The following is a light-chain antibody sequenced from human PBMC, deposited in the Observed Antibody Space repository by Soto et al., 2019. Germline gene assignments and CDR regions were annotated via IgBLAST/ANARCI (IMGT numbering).Light chain of an antibody. CDR3: HERSTWPLT. Sequence: EIVLTQSPATLSLSPGERATLACRASQSISSYLAWNQQKPDQAPRLLIDDASNRATGIPARFSGSRSGTDINITTSTLEPADSAVYYYHERSTWPLTYGTGTKVDSK. V-gene: IGKV3-11*01. J-gene: IGKJ3*01. CDR1: QSISSY. CDR2: DAS.